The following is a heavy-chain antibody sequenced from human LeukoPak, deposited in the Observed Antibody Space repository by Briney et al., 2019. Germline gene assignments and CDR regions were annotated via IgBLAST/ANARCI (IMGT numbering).Heavy chain of an antibody. Sequence: ASVKVSCKASGHTFTGYYIHWVRQAPGQGLEWMGCNNPNNGGTNYAQKFQGRVTMARDTSISTAYMELSRLRSDDTAVYYCARAVNWGYFDYWGQGTLVTVSS. CDR3: ARAVNWGYFDY. CDR2: NNPNNGGT. J-gene: IGHJ4*02. CDR1: GHTFTGYY. V-gene: IGHV1-2*02. D-gene: IGHD7-27*01.